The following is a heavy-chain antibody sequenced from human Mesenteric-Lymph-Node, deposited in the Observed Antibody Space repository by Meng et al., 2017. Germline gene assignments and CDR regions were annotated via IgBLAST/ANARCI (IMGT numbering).Heavy chain of an antibody. V-gene: IGHV6-1*01. Sequence: SETLSLTCAISGDSVSTDSAAWNWTRQSPSRGLEWLGRTYYRSKWYTDYAVSVKSRITISPDTSKNQFSLHLNSVTPEDTAVYYCATTTAGGAWFDPWGQGTLVTVSS. CDR3: ATTTAGGAWFDP. CDR1: GDSVSTDSAA. J-gene: IGHJ5*02. D-gene: IGHD1-14*01. CDR2: TYYRSKWYT.